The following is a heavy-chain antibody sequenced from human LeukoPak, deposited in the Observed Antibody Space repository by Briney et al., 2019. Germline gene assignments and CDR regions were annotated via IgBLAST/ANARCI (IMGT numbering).Heavy chain of an antibody. D-gene: IGHD3-22*01. CDR2: IKTDGITT. J-gene: IGHJ4*02. Sequence: TGGSLRLSCAASGFTLSSYWMHWVRQPPGKGLVWVSHIKTDGITTNYADSVKGRFTISRDSAKNTLFPQMNGLRAEDTAVYYCARTSYYYDSTGCSYPNYFDYWGQGTLVTVSS. CDR1: GFTLSSYW. CDR3: ARTSYYYDSTGCSYPNYFDY. V-gene: IGHV3-74*01.